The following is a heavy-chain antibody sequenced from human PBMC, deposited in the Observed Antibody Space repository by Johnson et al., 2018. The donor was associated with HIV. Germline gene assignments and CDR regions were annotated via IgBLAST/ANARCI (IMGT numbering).Heavy chain of an antibody. Sequence: VQLVESGGGLVQPGGSLRLSCAASGFTFSSYDMHWVRQATGKGLEWVSAIGTAGDTYYPGSVKGRFTISRENAKNSLYLQMNSLRAEDTAVYYCARERSIAASPAFDIWGQGTMVTVSS. CDR3: ARERSIAASPAFDI. V-gene: IGHV3-13*01. CDR1: GFTFSSYD. CDR2: IGTAGDT. D-gene: IGHD6-6*01. J-gene: IGHJ3*02.